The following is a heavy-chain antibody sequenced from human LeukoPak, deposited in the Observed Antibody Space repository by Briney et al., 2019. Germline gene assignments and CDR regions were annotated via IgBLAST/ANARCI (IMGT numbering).Heavy chain of an antibody. CDR2: SSSSSDSI. CDR3: ARAMRSGYDY. D-gene: IGHD5-12*01. Sequence: GGSLRLSCAASGFTFSSYGMNWVRQAPGKRLEWVSYSSSSSDSIYYADSVKGRFTISRDNAENSLYLQMSSLRDEDTAVYYCARAMRSGYDYWGQGTLVTVSS. V-gene: IGHV3-48*02. CDR1: GFTFSSYG. J-gene: IGHJ4*02.